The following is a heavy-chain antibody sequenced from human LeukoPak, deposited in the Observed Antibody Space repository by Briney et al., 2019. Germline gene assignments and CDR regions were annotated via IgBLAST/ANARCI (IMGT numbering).Heavy chain of an antibody. V-gene: IGHV1-18*04. J-gene: IGHJ3*02. Sequence: ASVKVSCKASGYTFTSYGISWVRQAPGQGLEWMGWISAYNGNTNYAQKLHGRVTMTTDTSTSTAYMELRSLRSDDTAVYYCAREFNILTGYYYVGAFDIWGQGTMVTVSS. D-gene: IGHD3-9*01. CDR1: GYTFTSYG. CDR3: AREFNILTGYYYVGAFDI. CDR2: ISAYNGNT.